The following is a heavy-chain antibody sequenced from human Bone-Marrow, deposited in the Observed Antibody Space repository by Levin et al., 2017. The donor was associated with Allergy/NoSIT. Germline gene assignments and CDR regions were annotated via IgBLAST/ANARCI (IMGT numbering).Heavy chain of an antibody. CDR1: GGSISSYY. CDR2: IYYSGST. J-gene: IGHJ4*02. D-gene: IGHD3-10*01. CDR3: ARAPTRGSSPFDY. V-gene: IGHV4-59*01. Sequence: SETLSLTCTVSGGSISSYYWSWIRQPPGKGLEWIGYIYYSGSTNYNPSLKSRVTISVDTSKNQFSLKLSSVTAADTAVYYCARAPTRGSSPFDYWGQGTLVTVSS.